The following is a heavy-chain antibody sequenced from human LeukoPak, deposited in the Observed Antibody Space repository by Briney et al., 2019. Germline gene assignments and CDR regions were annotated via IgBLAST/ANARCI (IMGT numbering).Heavy chain of an antibody. CDR3: ARDPHYSNYLYYYYYMDV. D-gene: IGHD4-11*01. J-gene: IGHJ6*03. V-gene: IGHV1-46*01. CDR2: INPSGGST. Sequence: ASVKVSCKASGYTFTSYYMHWVRQAPGQGLEWMGIINPSGGSTSYAQKFQGRVTMTRDMSTSTVYMELSSLRSEDTAVYYCARDPHYSNYLYYYYYMDVWGKGTTVTVSS. CDR1: GYTFTSYY.